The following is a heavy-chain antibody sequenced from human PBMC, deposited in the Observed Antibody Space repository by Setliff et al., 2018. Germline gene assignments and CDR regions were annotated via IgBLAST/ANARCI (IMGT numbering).Heavy chain of an antibody. D-gene: IGHD5-18*01. CDR2: KSNRGDT. CDR1: GGSIGSSF. Sequence: SETLSLTCTVSGGSIGSSFWNWIRQSPGKGLERIGYKSNRGDTNSNPSLRSRLTMSVDTSKSQFSLNLTSVTAADTAVYYCARDRTAYSYGLDVWGQGTTVTVSS. CDR3: ARDRTAYSYGLDV. J-gene: IGHJ6*02. V-gene: IGHV4-59*01.